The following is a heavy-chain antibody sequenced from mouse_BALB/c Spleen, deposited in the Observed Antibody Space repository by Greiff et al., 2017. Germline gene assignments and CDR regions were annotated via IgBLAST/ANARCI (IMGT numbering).Heavy chain of an antibody. CDR2: LYPGDGDT. Sequence: VKLQESGAELARPGASVKLSCKASGYTFTSYWMQWVKQRPGQGLEWIGALYPGDGDTRYTQKFKGKATLTADKSSSTAYMQLSSLASEDSAVYYCAREGYFDYWGQGTTLTVSS. V-gene: IGHV1-87*01. CDR1: GYTFTSYW. CDR3: AREGYFDY. J-gene: IGHJ2*01.